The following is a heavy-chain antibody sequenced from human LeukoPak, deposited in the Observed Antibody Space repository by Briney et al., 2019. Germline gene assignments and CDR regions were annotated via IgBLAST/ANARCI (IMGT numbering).Heavy chain of an antibody. D-gene: IGHD3-3*01. Sequence: SETLSLTCTVSGYSINSGYYWGWIRQPPGKGLEWIGSISHSGSTYSNPSLKSRVTISVDTSTKPFSLNLSSVTAADTAMYYCARVDSANYYTGGYMDVWGKGTTVTVSS. CDR2: ISHSGST. CDR1: GYSINSGYY. CDR3: ARVDSANYYTGGYMDV. V-gene: IGHV4-38-2*02. J-gene: IGHJ6*03.